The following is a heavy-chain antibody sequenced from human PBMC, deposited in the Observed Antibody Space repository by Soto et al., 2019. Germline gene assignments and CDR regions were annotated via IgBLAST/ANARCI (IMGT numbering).Heavy chain of an antibody. CDR3: ARARVNCNDVYDAFDI. J-gene: IGHJ3*02. Sequence: QVQLVQSGAEVKKPGASVKVSCKASGYTFTSYAMHWVRQAPGQRLEWMGWINAGNGNTKYSQKFQGRVTITRDTSASTAYMELSSLRSEDTAVYYCARARVNCNDVYDAFDIWGQGTMVTVSS. CDR2: INAGNGNT. D-gene: IGHD1-1*01. V-gene: IGHV1-3*01. CDR1: GYTFTSYA.